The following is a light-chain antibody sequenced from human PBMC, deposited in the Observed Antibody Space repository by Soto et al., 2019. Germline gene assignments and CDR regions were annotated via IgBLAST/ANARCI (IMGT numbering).Light chain of an antibody. CDR3: QQYNNWPVG. J-gene: IGKJ1*01. Sequence: EIVMTQSPVTLSVSPGERATLSCRASQSVRSNLAWYQQKPGQAPRLLIYGASTRATGIPARFSGSGSGTEFTLTISSLQSEDFAIYYCQQYNNWPVGFGQGTKVEIK. CDR2: GAS. V-gene: IGKV3-15*01. CDR1: QSVRSN.